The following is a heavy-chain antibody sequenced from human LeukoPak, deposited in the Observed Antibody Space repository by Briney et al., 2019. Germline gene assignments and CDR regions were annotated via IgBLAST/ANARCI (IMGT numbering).Heavy chain of an antibody. Sequence: ASVKVSCKASGYTFTMYGISWVRQAPGQGLEWMGWISAYNGNTKYAQKLQGRVTMTTDTSTTTVYMEMRSLISDDTAVYYCARDDCTSTSCYMSALDYWGQGTLVAVSS. V-gene: IGHV1-18*01. CDR1: GYTFTMYG. D-gene: IGHD2-2*02. CDR2: ISAYNGNT. J-gene: IGHJ4*02. CDR3: ARDDCTSTSCYMSALDY.